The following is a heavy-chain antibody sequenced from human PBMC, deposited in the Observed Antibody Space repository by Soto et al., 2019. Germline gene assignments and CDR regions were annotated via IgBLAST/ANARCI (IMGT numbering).Heavy chain of an antibody. Sequence: HVKLVESGGGVVQPGRSLRLSCAASGFTFSSYGMHWVRQAPGKGLEWVPVIWYDGSNKYYADSVKGRFTISRDNSKNTLYLQMNSLRAEDTAVYYCARDLRQYSSSSGLGYWGQGTLVTVSS. V-gene: IGHV3-33*01. CDR3: ARDLRQYSSSSGLGY. CDR2: IWYDGSNK. CDR1: GFTFSSYG. J-gene: IGHJ4*02. D-gene: IGHD6-6*01.